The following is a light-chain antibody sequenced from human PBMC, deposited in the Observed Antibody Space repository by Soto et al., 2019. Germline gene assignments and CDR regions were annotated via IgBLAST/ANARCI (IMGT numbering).Light chain of an antibody. J-gene: IGKJ3*01. CDR2: GAA. Sequence: EIVLTQSPGTLSLSPGERATLSCRANQSISHYLAWYQQKPGQSPRLLIYGAASRAIGIPDRFNGSGSETTFTLTISRLQPEDFALYYCQQYNGSPFTLGPGTKVDI. CDR1: QSISHY. CDR3: QQYNGSPFT. V-gene: IGKV3-20*01.